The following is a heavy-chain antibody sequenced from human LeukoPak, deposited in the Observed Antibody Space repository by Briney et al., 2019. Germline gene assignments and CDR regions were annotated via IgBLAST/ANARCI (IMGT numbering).Heavy chain of an antibody. CDR3: AKVEANYDSSGYYYG. Sequence: GSLRLSCAASGFTFSSYAMSWVRQAPGKGLEWVSAISGSGGSTYYADSVKGRFTISRDNPKNTLYLQMNSLRAEDTAVYYCAKVEANYDSSGYYYGWGQGTLVTVSS. CDR1: GFTFSSYA. V-gene: IGHV3-23*01. D-gene: IGHD3-22*01. J-gene: IGHJ4*02. CDR2: ISGSGGST.